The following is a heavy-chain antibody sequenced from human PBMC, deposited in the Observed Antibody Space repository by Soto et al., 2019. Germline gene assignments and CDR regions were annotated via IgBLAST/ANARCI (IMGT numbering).Heavy chain of an antibody. D-gene: IGHD2-15*01. Sequence: GASVKVSCKASGDTFSSYAISWVRQAPGQGLEWMGGISAYNGNTNYAQKLQGRVTINPDTSKNQFSLQLNSVTPEDTAVYYCARGAYCSGGSCYWWFDPWGQGTLVTVSS. V-gene: IGHV1-18*01. CDR1: GDTFSSYA. J-gene: IGHJ5*02. CDR3: ARGAYCSGGSCYWWFDP. CDR2: ISAYNGNT.